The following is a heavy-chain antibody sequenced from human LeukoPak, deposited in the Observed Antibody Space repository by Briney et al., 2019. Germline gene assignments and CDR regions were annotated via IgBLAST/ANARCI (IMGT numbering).Heavy chain of an antibody. CDR2: INHSGST. D-gene: IGHD3-22*01. CDR3: ARARSGYYDSSGYRVYDY. Sequence: SETLSLTCAVYGGSFSGYYWSWIRQPLGKGLEWIGEINHSGSTNYNPSLKSRVTISVDTSKNQFSLKLSSVTAADTAVYYCARARSGYYDSSGYRVYDYWGQGTLVTVSS. V-gene: IGHV4-34*01. CDR1: GGSFSGYY. J-gene: IGHJ4*02.